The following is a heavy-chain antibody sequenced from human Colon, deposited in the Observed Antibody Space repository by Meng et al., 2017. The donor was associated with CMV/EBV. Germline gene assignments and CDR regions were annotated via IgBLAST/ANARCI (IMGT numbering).Heavy chain of an antibody. D-gene: IGHD1-26*01. J-gene: IGHJ2*01. Sequence: GGSLRLSCAASGFRFSDHFMHWIRHTPERGLEWLSYITPDSTTKYHADSVKGHFTVSRDNAKNLMYLQMNSLRAEDTAVYYCAVQVGPTERYFDIWGRGTLVTVSS. CDR3: AVQVGPTERYFDI. CDR1: GFRFSDHF. V-gene: IGHV3-11*01. CDR2: ITPDSTTK.